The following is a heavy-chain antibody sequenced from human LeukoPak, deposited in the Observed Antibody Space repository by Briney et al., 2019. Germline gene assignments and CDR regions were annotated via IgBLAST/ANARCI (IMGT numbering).Heavy chain of an antibody. Sequence: PGGSLRLSCAASGFTFSSYAMSWVRQVPGKGLEWVSAISGSGGSTYYADSVKGRFTISRDNSKNTLYLQMNSLRAEDTAVYYCAKASFGYSGYDPLDFDYWGQGTLVTVSS. J-gene: IGHJ4*02. D-gene: IGHD5-12*01. CDR3: AKASFGYSGYDPLDFDY. V-gene: IGHV3-23*01. CDR2: ISGSGGST. CDR1: GFTFSSYA.